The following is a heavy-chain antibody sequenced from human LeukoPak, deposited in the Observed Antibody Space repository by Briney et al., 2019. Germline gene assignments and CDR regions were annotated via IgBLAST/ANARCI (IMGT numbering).Heavy chain of an antibody. CDR1: GGSFSGYY. CDR2: INHSGST. V-gene: IGHV4-34*01. CDR3: AREAQYYYDSSGYYGI. J-gene: IGHJ3*02. D-gene: IGHD3-22*01. Sequence: SETLSLTCAVYGGSFSGYYWSWIRQPPGKGLEWIGEINHSGSTNYNPSLKSRVTISVDTSKNQFSLKLSSVTAADTAVYYCAREAQYYYDSSGYYGIWGQGTMVTVSS.